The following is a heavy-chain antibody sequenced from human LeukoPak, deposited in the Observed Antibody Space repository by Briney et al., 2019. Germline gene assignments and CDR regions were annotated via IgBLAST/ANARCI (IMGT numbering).Heavy chain of an antibody. J-gene: IGHJ4*02. CDR2: IYYSGST. D-gene: IGHD5-18*01. CDR3: ARGSRGYSYG. V-gene: IGHV4-61*01. CDR1: GASVSSGSYY. Sequence: SETLSLTCTVSGASVSSGSYYWSWIRQPPGKGLEWIGYIYYSGSTNYNPSLKSRVTISVDTSKSQFSLKLSSVTAADTAVYYCARGSRGYSYGWGQGTLVTVSS.